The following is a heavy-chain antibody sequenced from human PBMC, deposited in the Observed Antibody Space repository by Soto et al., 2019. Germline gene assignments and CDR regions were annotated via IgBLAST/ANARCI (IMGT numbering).Heavy chain of an antibody. J-gene: IGHJ5*02. CDR2: ISTSGTT. CDR3: AREAGPDRWFDP. CDR1: GASISSYF. D-gene: IGHD6-19*01. V-gene: IGHV4-4*07. Sequence: LSLTCTVAGASISSYFWTWIRQPAGKGLDWIGRISTSGTTNYNPSLKSRVTMSVDTSKNHFSLNLSSVTAADTAVYYCAREAGPDRWFDPWGQGTLVTVSS.